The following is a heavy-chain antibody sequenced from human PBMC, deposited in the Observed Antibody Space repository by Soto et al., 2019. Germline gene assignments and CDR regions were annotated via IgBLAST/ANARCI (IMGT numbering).Heavy chain of an antibody. J-gene: IGHJ4*02. CDR1: GFTVSSNY. V-gene: IGHV3-53*01. CDR3: ARDNGGNAYFDY. D-gene: IGHD2-15*01. CDR2: IYSSGGT. Sequence: EVQLVESGGGLVQPGGSLRLSCAASGFTVSSNYMTWVRQAPGKGLEWVSAIYSSGGTFYADSVKGRFTISRDNSKNTLYLLMNSLRADDSAVYYCARDNGGNAYFDYWGQGTLVTVSS.